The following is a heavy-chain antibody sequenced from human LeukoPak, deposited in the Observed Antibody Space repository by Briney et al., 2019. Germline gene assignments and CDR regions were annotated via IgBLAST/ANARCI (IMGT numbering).Heavy chain of an antibody. V-gene: IGHV3-33*01. J-gene: IGHJ5*02. CDR2: IWYDGSNK. CDR3: ARDVVGDSSGWYGFDNWFDP. Sequence: HPGGSLRLSCAASGFTFSSYGMHWVRQAPGKGLEWVAVIWYDGSNKYYADSVKGRFTISRDNSKNTLYLQMNSLRAEDTAVYYCARDVVGDSSGWYGFDNWFDPWGQGTLVTVSS. D-gene: IGHD6-19*01. CDR1: GFTFSSYG.